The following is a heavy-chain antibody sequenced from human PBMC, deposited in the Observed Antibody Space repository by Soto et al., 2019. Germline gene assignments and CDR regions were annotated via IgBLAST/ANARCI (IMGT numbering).Heavy chain of an antibody. CDR3: AREGPGRGIDV. D-gene: IGHD3-10*01. J-gene: IGHJ6*02. Sequence: EVQLVESGGCLVKPGGSLRLSCAASGFTFSSYTMNWVRQAPGKGLEWVSSISGGSAYIYYADSVKGRFTISRDNAKSSLSLQMNSLRAEDTAVYYCAREGPGRGIDVWGQGTTVTVSS. CDR2: ISGGSAYI. CDR1: GFTFSSYT. V-gene: IGHV3-21*01.